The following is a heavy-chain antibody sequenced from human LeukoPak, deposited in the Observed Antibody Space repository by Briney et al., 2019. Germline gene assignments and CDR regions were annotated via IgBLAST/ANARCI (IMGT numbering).Heavy chain of an antibody. CDR2: IYPGDSDT. Sequence: GESLQISCKGSGYSFTSYWIGWVRQMPGKGLEWMGIIYPGDSDTRYSPSFQGQVTISADKSISTAYLQWGSLKASDTAMYYCARRIGYCSSTSCYSNWFDPWGQGTLVTVSS. V-gene: IGHV5-51*01. D-gene: IGHD2-2*01. CDR3: ARRIGYCSSTSCYSNWFDP. J-gene: IGHJ5*02. CDR1: GYSFTSYW.